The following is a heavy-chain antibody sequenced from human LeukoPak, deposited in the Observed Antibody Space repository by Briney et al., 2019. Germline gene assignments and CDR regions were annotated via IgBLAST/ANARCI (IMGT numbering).Heavy chain of an antibody. CDR1: GGSISSNSYY. CDR2: IYYSGST. Sequence: SETLSLTCTVSGGSISSNSYYWSWIRQPPGKGLEWIGYIYYSGSTNYNPSLKSRVTISVDTSKNQFSLKLSSVTAADTAVYYCARYRGATIFGVVIMGYMDVWGKGTTVTVSS. CDR3: ARYRGATIFGVVIMGYMDV. D-gene: IGHD3-3*01. V-gene: IGHV4-61*01. J-gene: IGHJ6*03.